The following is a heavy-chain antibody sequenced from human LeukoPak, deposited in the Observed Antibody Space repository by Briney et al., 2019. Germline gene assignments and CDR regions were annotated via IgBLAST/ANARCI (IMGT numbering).Heavy chain of an antibody. J-gene: IGHJ5*02. CDR1: GYTFTSYY. CDR2: INPSGGST. V-gene: IGHV1-46*01. Sequence: ASVKVSCKASGYTFTSYYMHWVRQAPGQGLEWMGIINPSGGSTSYTQKFQGRVTMTRDTSISTAYMELSRLRSDDTAVYYCARGINDFWSGYGDNWFDPWGQGTLVTVSS. D-gene: IGHD3-3*01. CDR3: ARGINDFWSGYGDNWFDP.